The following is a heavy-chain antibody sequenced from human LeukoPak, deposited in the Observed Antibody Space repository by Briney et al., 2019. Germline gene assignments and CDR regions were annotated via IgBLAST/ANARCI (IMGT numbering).Heavy chain of an antibody. D-gene: IGHD4-17*01. CDR2: INPNSGGT. CDR1: GYTFTDYY. CDR3: ARDLNGDYYFDY. Sequence: ASVKVSCKASGYTFTDYYMHWVRQAPGQGLEWMGWINPNSGGTNYAQKFQGRVTMTRDTSISTAYMELSRLRSDDTAVYYCARDLNGDYYFDYWGQGTLVTVSS. V-gene: IGHV1-2*02. J-gene: IGHJ4*02.